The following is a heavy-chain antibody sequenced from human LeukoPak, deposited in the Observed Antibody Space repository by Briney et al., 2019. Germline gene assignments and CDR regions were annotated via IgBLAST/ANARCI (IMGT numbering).Heavy chain of an antibody. Sequence: GSLRLSCAASCFIVSSDYISWVRQTPGKGLEWVSVIYSGGSTFYADSVKGRFTISRDNSKNTVYLQMNSLRAEDTAVYYCASGGKYCTGGACYGDWGQGTLVTVSS. CDR3: ASGGKYCTGGACYGD. D-gene: IGHD2-8*02. J-gene: IGHJ4*02. V-gene: IGHV3-53*01. CDR1: CFIVSSDY. CDR2: IYSGGST.